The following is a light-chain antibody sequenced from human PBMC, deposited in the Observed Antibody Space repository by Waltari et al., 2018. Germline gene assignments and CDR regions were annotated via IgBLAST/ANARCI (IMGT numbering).Light chain of an antibody. V-gene: IGKV1-5*03. CDR1: QSISSW. CDR3: QQYNSYSRT. Sequence: DIQMTQSPSTLSASVGDRVTITRRASQSISSWVAWYQQKPGKAPKLLIYKASSLESGVPSRFGGSGSGTEFTLTISSLQPDDFATYYCQQYNSYSRTFGQGTKLEIK. CDR2: KAS. J-gene: IGKJ2*01.